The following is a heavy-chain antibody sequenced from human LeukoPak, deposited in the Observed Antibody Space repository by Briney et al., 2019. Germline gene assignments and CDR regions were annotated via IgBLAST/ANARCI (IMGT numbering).Heavy chain of an antibody. Sequence: GGSLRLSCAASGFTFSSYWMSWVRQAPGKGLEWVANIKQDGSEKYYVDSVKGRFTISRDNAKNSLYLRMNSLRAEDTAVYYCAREDVITFGGVIGHAFDIWGQGTMVTVSS. D-gene: IGHD3-16*02. CDR3: AREDVITFGGVIGHAFDI. CDR2: IKQDGSEK. CDR1: GFTFSSYW. V-gene: IGHV3-7*01. J-gene: IGHJ3*02.